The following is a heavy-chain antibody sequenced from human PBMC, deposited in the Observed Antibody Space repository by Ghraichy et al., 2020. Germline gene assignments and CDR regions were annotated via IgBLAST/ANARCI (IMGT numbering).Heavy chain of an antibody. Sequence: GGSLRLSCAASGFTFSSYAMSWVRQAPGKGLEWVSAISGSGGSTYYADSVKGRFTISRDNSKNTLYLQMNSLRAEDTAVYYCLQQLVRGGFDYWGQGTLVTVSS. CDR2: ISGSGGST. V-gene: IGHV3-23*01. CDR3: LQQLVRGGFDY. CDR1: GFTFSSYA. D-gene: IGHD6-13*01. J-gene: IGHJ4*02.